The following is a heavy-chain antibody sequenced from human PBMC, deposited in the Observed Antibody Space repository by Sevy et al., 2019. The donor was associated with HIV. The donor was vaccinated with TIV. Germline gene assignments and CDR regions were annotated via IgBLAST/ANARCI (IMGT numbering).Heavy chain of an antibody. CDR2: MNPNSGNT. J-gene: IGHJ6*02. CDR1: GYTFTSYD. D-gene: IGHD3-3*01. CDR3: ARSYYDFWSGYYVCYYYGMDV. Sequence: ASVKVSCKASGYTFTSYDINWVRQATGQGLEWMGWMNPNSGNTGYAQKFQGRVTMTRNTSISTAYMELSSLRSEDTAVYYCARSYYDFWSGYYVCYYYGMDVWGQGTTVTVSS. V-gene: IGHV1-8*01.